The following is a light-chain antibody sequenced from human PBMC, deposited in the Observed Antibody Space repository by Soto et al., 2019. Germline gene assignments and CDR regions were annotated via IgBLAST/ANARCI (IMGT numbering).Light chain of an antibody. CDR1: QTINSNY. CDR2: GAS. Sequence: EIVLTQSPGTLSLSPGERATLSCRASQTINSNYLVWFQQKPGQSPRLLIYGASSRATGIPDRFSGSGSGTDFTLTISSLEPEDFAVYYCQQCDRSPWTFGQGTKVEIK. V-gene: IGKV3-20*01. J-gene: IGKJ1*01. CDR3: QQCDRSPWT.